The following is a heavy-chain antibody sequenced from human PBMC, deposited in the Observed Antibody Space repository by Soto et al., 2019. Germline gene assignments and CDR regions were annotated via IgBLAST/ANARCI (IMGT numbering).Heavy chain of an antibody. CDR3: AKSSSGLRDYFDS. CDR2: TSYAGLNT. Sequence: QMQLVESGGGVVQPGGSLRLSCAASGFTLSSFAMHWVRQAPGKGLEWVATTSYAGLNTFYGESVGGRFSISRDTSKNTLFLQMDSLKPEDTAVYFCAKSSSGLRDYFDSWGRGTLVTVSS. V-gene: IGHV3-30-3*02. CDR1: GFTLSSFA. J-gene: IGHJ4*02. D-gene: IGHD3-10*01.